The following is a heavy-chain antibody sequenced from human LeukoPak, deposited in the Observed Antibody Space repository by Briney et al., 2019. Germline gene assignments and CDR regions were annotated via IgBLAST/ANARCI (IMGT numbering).Heavy chain of an antibody. CDR2: INGDGGST. Sequence: GGSLRLSCAASGFTFSSYWMHRVRQAPGKGLVWVSNINGDGGSTGYADSVKGRFTTSRDNAKNTLYLHMNSLRVEDTAVYYCARDEVGAPPIDYWGQGALVTVSS. J-gene: IGHJ4*02. CDR1: GFTFSSYW. V-gene: IGHV3-74*01. CDR3: ARDEVGAPPIDY. D-gene: IGHD1-26*01.